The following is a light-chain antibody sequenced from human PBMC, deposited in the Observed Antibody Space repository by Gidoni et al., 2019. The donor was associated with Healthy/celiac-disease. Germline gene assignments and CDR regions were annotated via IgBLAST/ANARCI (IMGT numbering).Light chain of an antibody. CDR1: SSNIENNY. CDR2: DNN. Sequence: QSVLTQPPSVSAAPGQKVTISCSGSSSNIENNYVSWYQQLPGTTPKLLIFDNNNRPSGIPDRFSGSKSGTSATLAITGLQTGDEAEYFCETWDNSLSGVVFGGGTKVTVL. CDR3: ETWDNSLSGVV. V-gene: IGLV1-51*01. J-gene: IGLJ2*01.